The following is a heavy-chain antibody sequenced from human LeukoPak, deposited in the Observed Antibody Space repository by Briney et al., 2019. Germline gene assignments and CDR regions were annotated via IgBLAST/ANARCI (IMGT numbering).Heavy chain of an antibody. CDR2: IYYSGST. D-gene: IGHD3-10*01. V-gene: IGHV4-39*01. J-gene: IGHJ4*02. CDR3: ARTLWFGEPYTLYYFDY. Sequence: SETLSLTCTVSGGSISSSSYYWGWIRQPPGKGQEWIGSIYYSGSTYYNPSLKSRVTISVDTSKNQFSLKLSSVTAADTAVYYCARTLWFGEPYTLYYFDYWGQGTLVTVSS. CDR1: GGSISSSSYY.